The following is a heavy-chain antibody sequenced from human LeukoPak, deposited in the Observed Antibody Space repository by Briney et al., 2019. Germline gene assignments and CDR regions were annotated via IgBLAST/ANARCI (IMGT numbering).Heavy chain of an antibody. J-gene: IGHJ4*02. CDR3: ARSVGSVETPMAQIGPQGTIDY. Sequence: PSGTLPLTCTVSGGSVSSGSYYWSWIRQPPGKGLEWIGEVNHSGSTNYNPSLKSRVTISADTSMNQFSLKVNSMTAADTAVYYCARSVGSVETPMAQIGPQGTIDYWGQGTRVTVSS. V-gene: IGHV4-61*01. CDR2: VNHSGST. D-gene: IGHD5-18*01. CDR1: GGSVSSGSYY.